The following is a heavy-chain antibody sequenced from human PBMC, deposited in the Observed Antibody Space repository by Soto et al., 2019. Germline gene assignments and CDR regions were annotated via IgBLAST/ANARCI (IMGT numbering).Heavy chain of an antibody. CDR2: ISYDGSNK. V-gene: IGHV3-30-3*01. Sequence: GGSLRLSCAASGFTFSSYAMHWVRQAPGKGLEWVAVISYDGSNKYYADSVKGRFTISRDNSKNTLYLQMNSLRAEDTAVYYCAREDSLGAFTRFLEWLGGWFDPWGQGTLVTVSS. D-gene: IGHD3-3*01. CDR3: AREDSLGAFTRFLEWLGGWFDP. CDR1: GFTFSSYA. J-gene: IGHJ5*02.